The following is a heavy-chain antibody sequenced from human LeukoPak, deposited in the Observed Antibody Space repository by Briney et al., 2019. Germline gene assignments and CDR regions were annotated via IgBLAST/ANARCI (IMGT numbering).Heavy chain of an antibody. V-gene: IGHV4-4*07. Sequence: PWETLSLTCTVSGVSISTYYWSWIRQPAGKGLEWIGRISITGSSNHNPSLRRRLTMSVDTSKNQFFLKLTSVTAADTAVYYCARVAVAGTGPDYFYYYIDVWGKGTTVTGSS. J-gene: IGHJ6*03. CDR3: ARVAVAGTGPDYFYYYIDV. CDR2: ISITGSS. D-gene: IGHD6-19*01. CDR1: GVSISTYY.